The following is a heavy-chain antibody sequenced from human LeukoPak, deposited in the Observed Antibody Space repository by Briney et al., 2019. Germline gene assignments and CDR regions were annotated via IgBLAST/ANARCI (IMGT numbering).Heavy chain of an antibody. D-gene: IGHD4-11*01. CDR2: INSDGRRT. V-gene: IGHV3-74*01. Sequence: GGSLRLSCAASGFTLSSYWIHWVRQAPGKGLVWVSRINSDGRRTTYADSVKGRFTISRDNAKNTLYLQMNSLRTVGTAVYYCAKTTGRADYSSDGGYYGLDVWGQGTTVTVSS. CDR3: AKTTGRADYSSDGGYYGLDV. CDR1: GFTLSSYW. J-gene: IGHJ6*02.